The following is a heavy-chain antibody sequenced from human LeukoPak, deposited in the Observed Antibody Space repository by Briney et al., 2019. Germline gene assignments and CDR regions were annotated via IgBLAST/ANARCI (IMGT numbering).Heavy chain of an antibody. CDR3: ARGGRWLQLDY. CDR2: IYYSGST. Sequence: SETLSLTCTVSGGSISSYYWRWIRQPTGEGLEWIGYIYYSGSTNYNPSLKSRVTISVDTSKNQFSLKLSSVTAADTAVYYCARGGRWLQLDYWGQGTLVTVSS. V-gene: IGHV4-59*01. CDR1: GGSISSYY. J-gene: IGHJ4*02. D-gene: IGHD5-24*01.